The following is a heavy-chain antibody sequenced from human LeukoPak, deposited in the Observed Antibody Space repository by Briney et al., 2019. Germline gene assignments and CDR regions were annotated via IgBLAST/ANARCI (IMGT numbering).Heavy chain of an antibody. J-gene: IGHJ6*02. CDR3: ARGGGTAGYYYQMDV. Sequence: PGGSLRLSCAVSGFSVSNNYVSWVRQAPGKGLEWVAIIYIAGTTYHADSVRGRFIISRDNSKNTVYLQMNSLSADDTAVYYCARGGGTAGYYYQMDVWGQGTTVTVSS. CDR2: IYIAGTT. CDR1: GFSVSNNY. D-gene: IGHD1-1*01. V-gene: IGHV3-66*01.